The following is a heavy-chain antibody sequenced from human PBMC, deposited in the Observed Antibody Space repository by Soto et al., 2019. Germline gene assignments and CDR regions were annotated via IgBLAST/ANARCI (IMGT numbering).Heavy chain of an antibody. Sequence: GESLKISFAASGFTFSSYAMHWVRQAPVKGLEWVAVISYDGSNKYYADSVKGRFTISRDNSKNTLYLQMNSLRAEDTAVYYCEGKALRFLEWLSTPGFGMDVSGQGTTVTVSS. D-gene: IGHD3-3*01. J-gene: IGHJ6*02. CDR2: ISYDGSNK. V-gene: IGHV3-30-3*01. CDR3: EGKALRFLEWLSTPGFGMDV. CDR1: GFTFSSYA.